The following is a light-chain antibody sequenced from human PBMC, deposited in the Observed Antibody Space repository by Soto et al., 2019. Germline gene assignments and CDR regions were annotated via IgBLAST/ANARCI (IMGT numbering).Light chain of an antibody. CDR1: ISDVGGYNY. CDR2: EVT. CDR3: SSYTSTSTVV. J-gene: IGLJ2*01. Sequence: QSALTQPASVSGSPGQSITISCTGTISDVGGYNYVSWYQQHPGKAPKLMIYEVTNWPSGVSYRFSGSKSGNTASLTISGLQAEDEADYYCSSYTSTSTVVFGGGTQLTVL. V-gene: IGLV2-14*01.